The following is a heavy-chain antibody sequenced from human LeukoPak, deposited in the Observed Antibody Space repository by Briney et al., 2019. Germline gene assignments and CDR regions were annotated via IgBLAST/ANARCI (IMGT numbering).Heavy chain of an antibody. V-gene: IGHV1-69*05. J-gene: IGHJ4*02. Sequence: ASVKVSCKASGGTFSSYANSWVRQAPGQGLEWMGRIIPIFGTANYAQKFQGRVTITTDESTSTAYMELSSLRSEDTAVYYCARSIAAAGPFDYWGQGTLVTVSS. CDR1: GGTFSSYA. D-gene: IGHD6-13*01. CDR3: ARSIAAAGPFDY. CDR2: IIPIFGTA.